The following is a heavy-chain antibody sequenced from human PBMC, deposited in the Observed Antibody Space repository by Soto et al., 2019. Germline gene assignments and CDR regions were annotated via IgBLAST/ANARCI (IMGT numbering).Heavy chain of an antibody. J-gene: IGHJ5*02. Sequence: PSETLSLTCTVSGGSISSGGYYWSWIRQHPGKGLEWIGYIYYSGSTYYNPSLKSRVTISVDTSKNQFSLKLSSVTAADTAVYYCARAVGVFGVVPPQRLSIFDTTLEYWFDPWGQGTLVTVSS. CDR2: IYYSGST. D-gene: IGHD3-3*01. V-gene: IGHV4-31*03. CDR3: ARAVGVFGVVPPQRLSIFDTTLEYWFDP. CDR1: GGSISSGGYY.